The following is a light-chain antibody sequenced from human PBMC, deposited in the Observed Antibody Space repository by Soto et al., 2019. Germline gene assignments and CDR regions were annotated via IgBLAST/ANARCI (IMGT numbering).Light chain of an antibody. Sequence: QSALTQPPSASGTPGQRVTISCSGSSSNIGGNTVNWYQQLSGTAPKLLIYSSNQRPSGVPDRFSGSKSGTSASLAISGLQSEDEADYICAAWDDSLNGVIFGGGTKLTVL. V-gene: IGLV1-44*01. CDR1: SSNIGGNT. CDR3: AAWDDSLNGVI. J-gene: IGLJ2*01. CDR2: SSN.